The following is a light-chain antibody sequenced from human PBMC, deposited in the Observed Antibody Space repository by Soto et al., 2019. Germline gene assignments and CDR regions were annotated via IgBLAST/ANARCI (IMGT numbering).Light chain of an antibody. J-gene: IGKJ1*01. Sequence: EIVLTQSPGTLSLSPGEIATLSCRASQSVASNYLAWYQQKPGQAPRLLIYDASSRAAGIPDRFSGSGSGTDFTLTISRLEPEDFAVYYCQQYGSSPRTFGQGTKVDIK. CDR2: DAS. CDR3: QQYGSSPRT. V-gene: IGKV3-20*01. CDR1: QSVASNY.